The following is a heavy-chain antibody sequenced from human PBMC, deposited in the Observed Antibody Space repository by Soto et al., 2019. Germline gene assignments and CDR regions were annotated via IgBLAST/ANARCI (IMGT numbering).Heavy chain of an antibody. CDR2: ISGSGGTT. CDR1: GFTFSSYA. J-gene: IGHJ4*02. Sequence: PGGSLRLSCAASGFTFSSYAISWVRQAPGKGLEWVSVISGSGGTTYYAASVKGRFAISRDNSKNTLYLQMNMLRTEDAAVYYCAKDLGYCSGGSCYSEGYFDSWGQGALVTVSS. V-gene: IGHV3-23*01. D-gene: IGHD2-15*01. CDR3: AKDLGYCSGGSCYSEGYFDS.